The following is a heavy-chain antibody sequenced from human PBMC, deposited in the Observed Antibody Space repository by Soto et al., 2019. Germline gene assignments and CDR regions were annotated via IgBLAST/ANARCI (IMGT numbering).Heavy chain of an antibody. D-gene: IGHD5-12*01. Sequence: PSETLSLTCAVSGGSINGHFWSWIRQSPGRGLEWIGHIYYSGSTSYSPSLKSRVSISVDTSKNQFSLEVHSLTAADTAVYYCARDALSGGYYYYYGMDVWGQGTTVTVSS. V-gene: IGHV4-59*11. CDR3: ARDALSGGYYYYYGMDV. CDR2: IYYSGST. CDR1: GGSINGHF. J-gene: IGHJ6*02.